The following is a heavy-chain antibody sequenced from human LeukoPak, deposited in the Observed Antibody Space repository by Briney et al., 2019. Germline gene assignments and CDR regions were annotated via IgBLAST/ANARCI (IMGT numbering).Heavy chain of an antibody. CDR2: IRFDGSNK. CDR3: AKELKPSYYFDY. V-gene: IGHV3-30*02. J-gene: IGHJ4*02. Sequence: GRSLRLSCAASGFTVSRYGMHWVRQAPGKGLEWVVFIRFDGSNKYYADSSKGRFPIPRDNSKNTLYVHMHSLRTEEPPVYYCAKELKPSYYFDYWGQGTLVTVSS. CDR1: GFTVSRYG.